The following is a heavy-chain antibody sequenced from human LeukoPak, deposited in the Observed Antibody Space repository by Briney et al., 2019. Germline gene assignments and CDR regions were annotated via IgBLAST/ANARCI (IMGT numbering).Heavy chain of an antibody. CDR3: ARGPYNIAVAATGFDY. CDR1: GGSFSGYY. CDR2: INHSGST. J-gene: IGHJ4*02. Sequence: PAETLSLTCAVSGGSFSGYYWSWIRQPPGKGLEWIGEINHSGSTNYNPSPKSRGTISVDTSKNKFSLKLSSVTAADTAVYYCARGPYNIAVAATGFDYWGQGTLVTVSS. D-gene: IGHD6-19*01. V-gene: IGHV4-34*01.